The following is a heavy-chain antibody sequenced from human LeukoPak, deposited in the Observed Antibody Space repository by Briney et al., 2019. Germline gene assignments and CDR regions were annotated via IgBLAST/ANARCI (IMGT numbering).Heavy chain of an antibody. CDR1: GFTFSSYA. J-gene: IGHJ6*02. CDR3: ARGSITFYYYYGMDV. D-gene: IGHD5-12*01. V-gene: IGHV3-30*04. CDR2: ISYDGSNK. Sequence: PGGSLRLSCAASGFTFSSYAMHWVRQAPGKGLEWVAVISYDGSNKYYADSVKGRFTISRDNSKNTLYLQMNSLRPEDTAVYHCARGSITFYYYYGMDVWGQGTTVTVSS.